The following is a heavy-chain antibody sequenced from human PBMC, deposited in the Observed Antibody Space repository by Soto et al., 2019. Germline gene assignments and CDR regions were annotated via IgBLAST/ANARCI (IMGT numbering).Heavy chain of an antibody. D-gene: IGHD3-10*01. Sequence: EVQLLESGGGLVQPGGSLRLACAASGFTFNSYAMRWVRQAPGKGLEWVSAISGPGSSTYYAGSVKGRCTISRDNSENPLHLQMNSPRVDDTAIYYCARVGKGLRGVISRFDHWGQGTLVTVSS. CDR3: ARVGKGLRGVISRFDH. J-gene: IGHJ4*02. CDR2: ISGPGSST. CDR1: GFTFNSYA. V-gene: IGHV3-23*01.